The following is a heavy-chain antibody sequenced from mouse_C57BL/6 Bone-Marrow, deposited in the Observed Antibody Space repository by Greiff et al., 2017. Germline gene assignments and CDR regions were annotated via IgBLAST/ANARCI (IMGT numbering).Heavy chain of an antibody. CDR2: INPYNGGT. CDR3: AREGYEYPGFAY. D-gene: IGHD5-1*01. Sequence: EVQLQQSGPVLVKPGASVKMSCKASGYTFTDYYMNWVKQSHGKSLEWIGVINPYNGGTSYNQKFKGKATLTVDKSSSTAYMELNSLTSEDSAVYYCAREGYEYPGFAYWGQGTLVTVSA. CDR1: GYTFTDYY. V-gene: IGHV1-19*01. J-gene: IGHJ3*01.